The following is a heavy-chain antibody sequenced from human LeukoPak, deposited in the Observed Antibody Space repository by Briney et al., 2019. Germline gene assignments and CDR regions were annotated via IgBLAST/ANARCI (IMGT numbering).Heavy chain of an antibody. CDR1: GFSLADYA. CDR3: ATVPWHTSSSGQLIARE. Sequence: PGRSLRLSCTASGFSLADYALSWVRQAPGKGLDWVGFIRSRAYAGTTQYAASVQGRFTISRDDSTSIAYLQMDSLKTEDTAVYYCATVPWHTSSSGQLIAREWGQGTLVTVSS. CDR2: IRSRAYAGTT. J-gene: IGHJ4*02. V-gene: IGHV3-49*04. D-gene: IGHD6-6*01.